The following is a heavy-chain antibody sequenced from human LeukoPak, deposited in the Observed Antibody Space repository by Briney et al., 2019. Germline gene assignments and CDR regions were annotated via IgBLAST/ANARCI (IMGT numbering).Heavy chain of an antibody. CDR3: ARALRYYSDSSGYAFDY. J-gene: IGHJ4*02. Sequence: SVYVSCKPSVGTFRSFATSCVRQAPGQGLEWMGGIIPIFRTANYAQKFQGRVTITADESTSTAYMELSSLRSEDTAVYYCARALRYYSDSSGYAFDYWGQGTLVTVSS. V-gene: IGHV1-69*13. CDR2: IIPIFRTA. D-gene: IGHD3-22*01. CDR1: VGTFRSFA.